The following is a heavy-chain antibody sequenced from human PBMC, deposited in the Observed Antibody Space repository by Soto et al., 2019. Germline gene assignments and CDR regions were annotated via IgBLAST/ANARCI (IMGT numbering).Heavy chain of an antibody. J-gene: IGHJ6*02. CDR1: GFTFSSYG. V-gene: IGHV3-33*01. D-gene: IGHD3-16*01. CDR3: ARDYEDPRRRVYYDMDV. Sequence: QVQLVESGGGVVQPGRSLRLSCAASGFTFSSYGMHWVRQAPGKGLEWVAVIWYDGSNKYYADSVKGRFTISRDNSKNTVYLQMNSLRAEETAVYYCARDYEDPRRRVYYDMDVWGQGTTVTVSS. CDR2: IWYDGSNK.